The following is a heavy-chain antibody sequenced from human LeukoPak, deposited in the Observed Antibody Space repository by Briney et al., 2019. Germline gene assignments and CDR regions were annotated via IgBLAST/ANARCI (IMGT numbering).Heavy chain of an antibody. V-gene: IGHV4-39*07. CDR3: AGTYYYGSGNLSG. CDR1: SGSIGTSNYY. D-gene: IGHD3-10*01. Sequence: SETLSLTCTVSSGSIGTSNYYWGWVRQPPGKALEWIGNIFYTGSTYYSPSLKSRVTISLDTSRNQFSLRLNSVTAADTAVYYCAGTYYYGSGNLSGWGQGTLVTVSS. CDR2: IFYTGST. J-gene: IGHJ4*02.